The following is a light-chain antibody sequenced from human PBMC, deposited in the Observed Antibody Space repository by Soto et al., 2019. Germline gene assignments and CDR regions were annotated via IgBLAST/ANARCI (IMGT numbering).Light chain of an antibody. CDR2: EDN. Sequence: NFMLTQPHSVSESPGKTVTISCTGSSGSIASNYVQWYQQRPGSAPTIVIFEDNQRPSGVPDRFSGSIDRSSNSASLTISGLTSEDEAYYCCQSYDTISHVVFGGGTQLTVL. V-gene: IGLV6-57*02. J-gene: IGLJ7*01. CDR1: SGSIASNY. CDR3: QSYDTISHVV.